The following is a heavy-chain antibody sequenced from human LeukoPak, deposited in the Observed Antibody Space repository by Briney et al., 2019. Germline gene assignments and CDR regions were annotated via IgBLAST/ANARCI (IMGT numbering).Heavy chain of an antibody. CDR2: INPNSGGT. Sequence: ASVKVSCKASGYTFTGYYMHWVRQAPGQGLEWMGWINPNSGGTNYAQKFQGRVTMTRDTSISTVYMELSRLRSDDTAVYHCARDASWGFGDDAFDFWGQGTMVTVSS. V-gene: IGHV1-2*02. J-gene: IGHJ3*01. CDR1: GYTFTGYY. D-gene: IGHD3-10*01. CDR3: ARDASWGFGDDAFDF.